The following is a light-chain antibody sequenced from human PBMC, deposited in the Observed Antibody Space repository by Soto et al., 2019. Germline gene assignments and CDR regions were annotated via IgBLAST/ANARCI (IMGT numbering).Light chain of an antibody. J-gene: IGKJ1*01. CDR2: GAS. V-gene: IGKV3-20*01. CDR1: QSVSSSC. CDR3: QQYGTSPTT. Sequence: ELVLTQSPGTLSLSPGDIVTLSCRASQSVSSSCLAWYQQKPGXPPRLLIYGASSRATGIPDRFSGSWSPTDFTLTISRLEPEDFAVYYCQQYGTSPTTFGQGTKVDIK.